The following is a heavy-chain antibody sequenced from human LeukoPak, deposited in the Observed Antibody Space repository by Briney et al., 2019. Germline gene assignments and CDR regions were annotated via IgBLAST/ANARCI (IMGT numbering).Heavy chain of an antibody. CDR1: GFTFSSYW. D-gene: IGHD3-10*01. V-gene: IGHV3-74*01. J-gene: IGHJ4*02. Sequence: GGSLRLSCAASGFTFSSYWMHWVRHAPGKGLVWVSRINSDGISTSYADSVKGRFTISRDNAKNTLYLQMNSLRAEDTAVYYCARDSFSRGSPIDYWGQGTQVTVSS. CDR2: INSDGIST. CDR3: ARDSFSRGSPIDY.